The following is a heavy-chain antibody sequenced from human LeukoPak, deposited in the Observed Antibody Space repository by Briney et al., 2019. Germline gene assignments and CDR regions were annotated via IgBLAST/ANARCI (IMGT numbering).Heavy chain of an antibody. CDR3: ARGGSSSVNAFDI. CDR2: ISSSSSYI. J-gene: IGHJ3*02. Sequence: GGCLRLSCAASGFTFSSYSMNWVRQAPGKGLEWVSSISSSSSYIYYADSVKGRFTISRDNAKNSLYLQMNSLRAEDTAVYYCARGGSSSVNAFDIWGQGTMVTVSS. V-gene: IGHV3-21*01. CDR1: GFTFSSYS. D-gene: IGHD6-6*01.